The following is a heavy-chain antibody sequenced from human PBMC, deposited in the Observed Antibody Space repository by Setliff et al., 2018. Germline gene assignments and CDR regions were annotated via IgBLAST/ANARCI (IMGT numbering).Heavy chain of an antibody. CDR2: ISSRSNTI. CDR1: GFTFSLYE. Sequence: GGSLRLSCAASGFTFSLYEMNWVRQAPGKGLEWLSDISSRSNTIYYADSVKGRFTISRDNARNTLYLQMNSLTAEDTAVYYCARVGSKPQLGWFDPWGQGTLVTVSS. CDR3: ARVGSKPQLGWFDP. D-gene: IGHD1-26*01. V-gene: IGHV3-48*03. J-gene: IGHJ5*02.